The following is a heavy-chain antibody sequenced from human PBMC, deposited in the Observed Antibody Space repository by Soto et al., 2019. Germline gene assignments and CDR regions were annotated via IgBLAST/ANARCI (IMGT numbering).Heavy chain of an antibody. J-gene: IGHJ6*02. V-gene: IGHV4-31*01. CDR3: ARATPYYYYGMDV. Sequence: QVQLQESGPGLVKPSQTLSLTCTVSGGSISSGGDYWSWIRQHPGKCLEWIGYIYYSGSTYYNPSLKSLVTLSVDTSKNHFSLKLSSVTAADTAVYYCARATPYYYYGMDVWGQGTTVTVSS. D-gene: IGHD2-15*01. CDR1: GGSISSGGDY. CDR2: IYYSGST.